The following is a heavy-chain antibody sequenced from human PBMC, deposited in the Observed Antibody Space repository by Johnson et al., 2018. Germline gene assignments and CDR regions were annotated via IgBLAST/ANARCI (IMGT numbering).Heavy chain of an antibody. J-gene: IGHJ6*02. CDR2: INSDGSST. V-gene: IGHV3-74*01. CDR3: ATVRNYYYYGMDV. Sequence: VQLQESGGGVVQPGRSLRLSCAASGFTFSSYWMHWVRQAPGKGLVWVSRINSDGSSTSYADSVKGRFTISRDNAKNTLYLQMNSLRAEDTAVYYCATVRNYYYYGMDVWGQGTTVTVSS. CDR1: GFTFSSYW.